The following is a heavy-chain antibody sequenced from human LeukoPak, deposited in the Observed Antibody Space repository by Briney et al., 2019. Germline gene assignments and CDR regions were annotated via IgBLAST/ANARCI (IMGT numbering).Heavy chain of an antibody. CDR3: ANLYSSSSNY. CDR2: ISYDGSNK. Sequence: PGGSLRLSCAASGFTFSSYGMHWVRQAPGKGLEWVAVISYDGSNKYYADSVKGRFTISRDNSENTLYLQMNSLRAEDTAVYYCANLYSSSSNYWGQGTLVTVSS. J-gene: IGHJ4*02. V-gene: IGHV3-30*18. D-gene: IGHD6-6*01. CDR1: GFTFSSYG.